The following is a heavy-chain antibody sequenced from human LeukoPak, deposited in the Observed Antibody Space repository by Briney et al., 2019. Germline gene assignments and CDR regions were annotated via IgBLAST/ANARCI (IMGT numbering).Heavy chain of an antibody. D-gene: IGHD1-26*01. CDR3: ARAVWELLTYFDY. Sequence: PGGSLRLSCAASGFTFSSYAMHWVRQAPGKGLEWVAVISYDGSNKYCADSVKGRFTISRDNSKNTLYLQMNSLRAEDTAVYYCARAVWELLTYFDYWGQGTLVTVSS. J-gene: IGHJ4*02. V-gene: IGHV3-30*04. CDR1: GFTFSSYA. CDR2: ISYDGSNK.